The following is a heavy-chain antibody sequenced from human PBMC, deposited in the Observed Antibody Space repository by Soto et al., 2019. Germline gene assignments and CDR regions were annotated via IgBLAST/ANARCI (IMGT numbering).Heavy chain of an antibody. V-gene: IGHV3-23*01. CDR1: GFIISSYA. CDR2: ISGSGSST. D-gene: IGHD1-26*01. CDR3: AKDSGSYYYYGMDV. J-gene: IGHJ6*02. Sequence: EVQLLESGGGLVQPGGSLRLSCAASGFIISSYAMSWVRQAPGKGLEWVSAISGSGSSTYYADSVKGRFTISRDNSKNTLYLQVNSLRAEGTAVYYCAKDSGSYYYYGMDVWGQGTTVTVSS.